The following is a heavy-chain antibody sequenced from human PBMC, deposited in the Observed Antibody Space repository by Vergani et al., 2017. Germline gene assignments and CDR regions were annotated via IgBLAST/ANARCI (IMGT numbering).Heavy chain of an antibody. V-gene: IGHV1-46*04. D-gene: IGHD4-23*01. Sequence: QVQLVQSGAEVKKPGASVKVSCKASGYTFTSYYMHWVRQAPGQGLEWMGIINPSGGSTYYADSVKGRFTISRDNSENTLYLQMNSRRAEDTAVYYWAVIDYGGKGWDGYYYGMDVWGQGTTVTVSS. CDR2: INPSGGST. CDR3: AVIDYGGKGWDGYYYGMDV. CDR1: GYTFTSYY. J-gene: IGHJ6*02.